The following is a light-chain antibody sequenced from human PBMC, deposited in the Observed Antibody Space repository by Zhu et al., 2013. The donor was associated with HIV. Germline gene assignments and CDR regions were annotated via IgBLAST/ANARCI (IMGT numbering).Light chain of an antibody. CDR3: QQYNGWPT. V-gene: IGKV3-15*01. CDR1: QSISNN. J-gene: IGKJ5*01. Sequence: ETVMTQSPGNLSVSPGERATLSCRASQSISNNLAWYQQRPGQAPRLLIYDASTRATGVPARFSGSGSGTEFTLTINSLQSEDFAVYFCQQYNGWPTFGQGT. CDR2: DAS.